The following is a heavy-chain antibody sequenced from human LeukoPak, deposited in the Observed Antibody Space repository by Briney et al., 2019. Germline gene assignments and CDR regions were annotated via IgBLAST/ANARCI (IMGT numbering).Heavy chain of an antibody. CDR2: ISGSGGST. J-gene: IGHJ5*02. V-gene: IGHV3-23*01. Sequence: PGGSLRLSCAASGFTFSSYGMSWVRQAPGKGLEWVSGISGSGGSTYYADSVKGRFTISRDNSKNTLYLQMNSLRAEDTAVYYCAKDRATAGIAAASGFDPWGQGTLVTVSS. CDR3: AKDRATAGIAAASGFDP. CDR1: GFTFSSYG. D-gene: IGHD6-13*01.